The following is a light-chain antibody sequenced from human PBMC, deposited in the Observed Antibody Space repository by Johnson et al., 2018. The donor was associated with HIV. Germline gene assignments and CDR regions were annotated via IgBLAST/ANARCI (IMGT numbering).Light chain of an antibody. V-gene: IGLV1-51*02. J-gene: IGLJ1*01. CDR2: EDN. Sequence: QPVLTQPPSLSAAPGQRVSISCSGNSSNIENYFVSWYQQLPGAAPRLLIYEDNKRPSGIPDRFSGSKSGASATLGITGLQTGDEADYYCGVWDASLNSPVFGTGTKVTGL. CDR1: SSNIENYF. CDR3: GVWDASLNSPV.